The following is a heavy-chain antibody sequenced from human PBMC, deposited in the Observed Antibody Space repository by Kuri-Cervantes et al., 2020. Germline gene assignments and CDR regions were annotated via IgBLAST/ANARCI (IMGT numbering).Heavy chain of an antibody. J-gene: IGHJ6*03. D-gene: IGHD4-17*01. CDR1: GGSISSSYYF. CDR2: IFYSGTT. V-gene: IGHV4-39*02. CDR3: ARDKTTVTTGYYYYYMDV. Sequence: SETLSLTCIVSGGSISSSYYFWDWVRQPPGEGLEWIASIFYSGTTYYHPSLKSRVTISVDTSKNEFSLRVYSVTAADTGVYYCARDKTTVTTGYYYYYMDVWGKGTTVTVSS.